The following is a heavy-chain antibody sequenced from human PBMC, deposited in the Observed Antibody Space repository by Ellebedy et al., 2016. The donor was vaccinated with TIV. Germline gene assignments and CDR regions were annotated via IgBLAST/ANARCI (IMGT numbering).Heavy chain of an antibody. CDR1: GYTFTSRY. V-gene: IGHV1-46*01. CDR2: INPSGGST. D-gene: IGHD6-13*01. CDR3: ARDVFGGYGQQLILDAFDT. Sequence: ASVKVSCKATGYTFTSRYIHWVRQAPGQGLEWMGIINPSGGSTSYAEKFQDRVTMTRDTNTRTVYMDLSSLRSEDMAVYYCARDVFGGYGQQLILDAFDTWGQGTMVTVSS. J-gene: IGHJ3*02.